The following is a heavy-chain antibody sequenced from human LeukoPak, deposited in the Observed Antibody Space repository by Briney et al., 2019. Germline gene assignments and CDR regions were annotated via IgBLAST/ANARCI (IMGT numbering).Heavy chain of an antibody. V-gene: IGHV5-51*01. CDR1: GYSFTNYW. D-gene: IGHD3-3*01. Sequence: GESLKISCKGSGYSFTNYWIGWVRQMPGKGLEWMGIIFPGGSHTRYSPSFQGQVTMSADKSISTAYLQWSSLRASDTAMYYCARSSVNWFDPWGQGTLVTVSS. J-gene: IGHJ5*02. CDR2: IFPGGSHT. CDR3: ARSSVNWFDP.